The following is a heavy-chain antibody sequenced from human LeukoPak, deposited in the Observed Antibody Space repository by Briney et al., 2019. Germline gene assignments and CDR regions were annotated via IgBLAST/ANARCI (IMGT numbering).Heavy chain of an antibody. D-gene: IGHD3-22*01. V-gene: IGHV1-69*05. CDR3: ARDSGYYDSSGYSFDY. CDR2: IIPIFGTA. J-gene: IGHJ4*02. Sequence: SVKVSCKASGGTFSSYAISWVRQAPGQGLEWMGGIIPIFGTANYAQKFQGRVTITTDESTSTAYMELSSRRSEDTAVYYCARDSGYYDSSGYSFDYWGQGTLVTVSS. CDR1: GGTFSSYA.